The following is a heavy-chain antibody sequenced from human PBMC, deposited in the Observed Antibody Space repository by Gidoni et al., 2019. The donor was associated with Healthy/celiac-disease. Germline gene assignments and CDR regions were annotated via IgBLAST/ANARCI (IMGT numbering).Heavy chain of an antibody. CDR2: LSYNGSNK. J-gene: IGHJ3*02. CDR3: ATDSSGYYPEVAFDI. Sequence: QVQLVESGGGVVQPGRSLRLSCDASGFPFSSYGLHWVRQAPGKGLGWVAVLSYNGSNKYYADSVKGRFTISRDNSMNTLYLQMNRLRAEDTAVYSCATDSSGYYPEVAFDIWGQGTMVTVSS. CDR1: GFPFSSYG. V-gene: IGHV3-30*03. D-gene: IGHD3-22*01.